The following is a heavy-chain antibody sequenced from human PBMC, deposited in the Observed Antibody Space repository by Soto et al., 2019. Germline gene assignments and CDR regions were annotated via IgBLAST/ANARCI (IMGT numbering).Heavy chain of an antibody. Sequence: GGSLRLSCAASGFTFSSYSMNWVRQAPGKGLEWVSSISSSGSYIYYADSVKGRFTISRDNAKNSLYLQMNSLRAEDTAVYYCARGGRTYSLDDWGQEPLVTVSS. CDR1: GFTFSSYS. CDR2: ISSSGSYI. CDR3: ARGGRTYSLDD. D-gene: IGHD2-15*01. V-gene: IGHV3-21*01. J-gene: IGHJ4*02.